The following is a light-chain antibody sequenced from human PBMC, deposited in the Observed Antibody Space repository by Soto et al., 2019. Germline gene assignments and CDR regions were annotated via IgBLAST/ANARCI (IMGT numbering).Light chain of an antibody. CDR2: DAS. Sequence: EIVLTQSPATLSVSPGERATLSCRASQSVSGDLAWYHHKPGQAPRLLIYDASTRALDTPARFAGSGSGTEFTLTISSLQSEDFAVYFCQQYNNWLITFGQGTRLEI. V-gene: IGKV3-15*01. CDR3: QQYNNWLIT. J-gene: IGKJ5*01. CDR1: QSVSGD.